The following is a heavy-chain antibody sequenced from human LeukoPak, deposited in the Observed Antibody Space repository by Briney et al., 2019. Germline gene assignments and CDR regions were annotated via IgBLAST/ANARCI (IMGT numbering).Heavy chain of an antibody. CDR1: GESISGFY. CDR3: ARDVLLWFGDPGNWFDP. J-gene: IGHJ5*02. D-gene: IGHD3-10*01. Sequence: SETLSLTCTVSGESISGFYWNWIRQPPGKGLEWIGRIYTSGSTNYNPSLKSRVTMSVDTSKNQFSLKLSSVTAADTAVYYCARDVLLWFGDPGNWFDPWGQGTLVTVSS. CDR2: IYTSGST. V-gene: IGHV4-4*07.